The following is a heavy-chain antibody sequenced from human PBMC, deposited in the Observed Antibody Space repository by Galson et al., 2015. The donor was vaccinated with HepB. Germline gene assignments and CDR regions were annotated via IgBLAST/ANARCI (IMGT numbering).Heavy chain of an antibody. Sequence: SVKVSCKASGGTFSSYAISWVRQAPGQGLEWMGGIIPIFGTANYAQKFQGRVTITADESTSTAYMELSSLRSEDTAVYYCARAGVRFDNWFDPWGQGTLVTVSS. V-gene: IGHV1-69*13. CDR1: GGTFSSYA. D-gene: IGHD3-3*01. J-gene: IGHJ5*02. CDR2: IIPIFGTA. CDR3: ARAGVRFDNWFDP.